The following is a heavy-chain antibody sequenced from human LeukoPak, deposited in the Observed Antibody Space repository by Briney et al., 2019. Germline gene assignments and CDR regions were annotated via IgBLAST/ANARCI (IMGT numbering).Heavy chain of an antibody. CDR2: INSDDDST. J-gene: IGHJ4*02. CDR3: VKDRGGITRDLDY. D-gene: IGHD1/OR15-1a*01. CDR1: GFTFSSYA. V-gene: IGHV3-64D*06. Sequence: PGGSLRLSCSASGFTFSSYAMHWVRQAPGKGLEYVSGINSDDDSTSYADSLRDRFTIFRDNSKHTLYLQMSSLKTEDTAVYYCVKDRGGITRDLDYWGQGTLVTVSS.